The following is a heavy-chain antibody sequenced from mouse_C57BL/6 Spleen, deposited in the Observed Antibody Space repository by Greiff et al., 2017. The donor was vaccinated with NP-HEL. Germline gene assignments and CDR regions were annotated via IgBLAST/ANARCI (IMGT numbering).Heavy chain of an antibody. Sequence: VQLQQSGAELVKPGASVKISCKASGYAFSSYWMNWVKQRPGRGLGGIGQIYPGDGVTTYNGKFKGKATLTADKSSSTAYMQLSSLTSEDSAVYFCARHYGSSYWYFDVWGTGTTVTVSS. J-gene: IGHJ1*03. V-gene: IGHV1-80*01. CDR3: ARHYGSSYWYFDV. CDR2: IYPGDGVT. D-gene: IGHD1-1*01. CDR1: GYAFSSYW.